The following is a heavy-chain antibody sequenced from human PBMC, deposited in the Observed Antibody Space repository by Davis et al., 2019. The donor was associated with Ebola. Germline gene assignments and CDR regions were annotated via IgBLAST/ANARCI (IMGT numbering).Heavy chain of an antibody. CDR3: ARGYEMATIDY. CDR1: GGSISSYY. D-gene: IGHD5-24*01. Sequence: PGGSLRLSCTVSGGSISSYYWSWIRQPPGKGLEWIGYISYSGSTNYNPSLKSRVTISVDTSKNQFSLKLSSVTAADTAVYYCARGYEMATIDYWGQGTLVTVSS. J-gene: IGHJ4*02. V-gene: IGHV4-59*01. CDR2: ISYSGST.